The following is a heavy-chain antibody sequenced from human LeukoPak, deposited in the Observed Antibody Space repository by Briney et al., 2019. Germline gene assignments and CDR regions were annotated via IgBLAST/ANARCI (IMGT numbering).Heavy chain of an antibody. D-gene: IGHD3-3*01. J-gene: IGHJ6*03. V-gene: IGHV5-51*01. CDR1: GYSFTSYW. CDR3: ARVPGNTIGYPRYYYYYMDV. Sequence: GESLKISCKGSGYSFTSYWIGWVRQMPGKGLEWMGIIYPGDSDTRYSPSFQGQVTISADKSISTAYLQWSSLKASDTAMYYCARVPGNTIGYPRYYYYYMDVWGKGTTVTVSS. CDR2: IYPGDSDT.